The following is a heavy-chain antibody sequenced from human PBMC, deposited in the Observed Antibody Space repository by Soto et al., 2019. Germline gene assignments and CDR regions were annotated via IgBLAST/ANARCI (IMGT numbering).Heavy chain of an antibody. CDR3: ARGSMYNWNQSPLVS. CDR2: ISYDGSNK. CDR1: GFTFKTYT. D-gene: IGHD1-20*01. J-gene: IGHJ4*02. Sequence: RGSLRLSCAGSGFTFKTYTFHWGRQPPGKGLEWVAVISYDGSNKYYADSVKGRFTVSRDNSKSTLFLQMNSLTPEDTAVYYCARGSMYNWNQSPLVSWGQGTLVTVSS. V-gene: IGHV3-30-3*01.